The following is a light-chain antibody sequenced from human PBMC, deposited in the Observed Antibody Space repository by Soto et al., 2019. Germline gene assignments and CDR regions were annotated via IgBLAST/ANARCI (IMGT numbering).Light chain of an antibody. V-gene: IGLV1-40*01. J-gene: IGLJ1*01. Sequence: QSVRTQPPSVSGAPGQRVTSSCTGSSSNIGAGYDVHWYQQLPGTAPKLLIYGNNNRPSGVPDRFSGSKSGTSASLAITGLQAEDEADYYCQSYDSSLSVYVFGTETKLTVL. CDR2: GNN. CDR1: SSNIGAGYD. CDR3: QSYDSSLSVYV.